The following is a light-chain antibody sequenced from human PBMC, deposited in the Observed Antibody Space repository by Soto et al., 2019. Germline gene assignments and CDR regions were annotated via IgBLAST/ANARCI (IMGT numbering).Light chain of an antibody. V-gene: IGKV3-15*01. CDR1: EGIPIR. Sequence: MTQSPATLSVSPGETATLSCRASEGIPIRVAWYQQKPGQPPRLLIYGASTRATGVPARFSGSGSGTDFTLTISGLQSEDSAVYYCHRYNNWPHTFGQGTKVDIK. CDR2: GAS. CDR3: HRYNNWPHT. J-gene: IGKJ2*01.